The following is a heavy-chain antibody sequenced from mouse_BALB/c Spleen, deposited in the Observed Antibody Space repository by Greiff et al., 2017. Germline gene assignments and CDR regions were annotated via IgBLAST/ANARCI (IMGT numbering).Heavy chain of an antibody. V-gene: IGHV5-17*02. D-gene: IGHD1-1*02. J-gene: IGHJ4*01. CDR2: ISSGSSTI. Sequence: EVQGVESGGGLVQPGGSRKLSCAASGFTFSSFGMHWVRQAPEKGLEWVAYISSGSSTIYYADTVKGRFTISRDNPKNTLFLQMTSLRSEDTAMDYCARFLYGYAMDYWGQGTSVTVSS. CDR3: ARFLYGYAMDY. CDR1: GFTFSSFG.